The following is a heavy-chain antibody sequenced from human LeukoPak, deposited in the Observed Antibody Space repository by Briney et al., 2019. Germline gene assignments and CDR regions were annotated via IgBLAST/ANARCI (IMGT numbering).Heavy chain of an antibody. V-gene: IGHV6-1*01. CDR1: GDSVSSNSAA. D-gene: IGHD5-24*01. Sequence: KPSQTLSLTCAISGDSVSSNSAAWNWIGQSPSRGLEWLGRTYYRSKWYTDYAVSVKSRITIKPDTSKNQFSLQLNSVTPEDTAVYYCASSRGNFDYWGQGTLVTVSS. J-gene: IGHJ4*02. CDR3: ASSRGNFDY. CDR2: TYYRSKWYT.